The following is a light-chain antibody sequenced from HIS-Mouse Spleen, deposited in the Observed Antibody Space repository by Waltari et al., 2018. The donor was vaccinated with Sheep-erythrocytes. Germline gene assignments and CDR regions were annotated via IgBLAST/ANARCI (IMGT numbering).Light chain of an antibody. CDR2: EGS. CDR3: CSYAGSSTLV. CDR1: SSAVGSYKL. Sequence: QSALTQPASVSGSPGQSITISCTGTSSAVGSYKLVPWYQPPPGKAPKLMIYEGSKRPSGVSNRFSGSKSGNTASLTISGLQAEDEADYYCCSYAGSSTLVFGGGTKLTVL. V-gene: IGLV2-23*01. J-gene: IGLJ2*01.